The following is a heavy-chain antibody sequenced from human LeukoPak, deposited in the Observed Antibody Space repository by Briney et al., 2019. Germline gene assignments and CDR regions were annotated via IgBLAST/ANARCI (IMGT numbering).Heavy chain of an antibody. D-gene: IGHD1-20*01. J-gene: IGHJ4*02. CDR3: ARDGPEYNWNFYY. CDR2: IWYDGSNK. CDR1: GFTFSSYG. V-gene: IGHV3-33*01. Sequence: PGGSLRLSCAASGFTFSSYGMHWVRQAPGKGLEWVAVIWYDGSNKYYADSVEGRFTISRDNSKNTLYLQMNSLRAEDTAVYYCARDGPEYNWNFYYWGQGTLVTVSS.